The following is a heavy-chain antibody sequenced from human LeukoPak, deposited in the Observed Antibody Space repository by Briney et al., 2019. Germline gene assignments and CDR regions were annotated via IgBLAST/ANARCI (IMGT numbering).Heavy chain of an antibody. D-gene: IGHD3-22*01. CDR2: ISNGGSTM. CDR3: ASSPVAWYYYDTSDYYGARLDY. V-gene: IGHV3-48*01. CDR1: GFTFNDYS. J-gene: IGHJ4*02. Sequence: PGGSLRVSCAASGFTFNDYSMNWVRQAPGKGLEWVAYISNGGSTMYYADSVRGRFTISRDNDKKSLYMQMNSLRAEDTAVYYCASSPVAWYYYDTSDYYGARLDYWGQGILVTVSS.